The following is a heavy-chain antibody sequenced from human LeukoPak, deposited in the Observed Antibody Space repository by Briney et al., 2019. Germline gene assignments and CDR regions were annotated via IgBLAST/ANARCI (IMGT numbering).Heavy chain of an antibody. D-gene: IGHD2/OR15-2a*01. CDR3: ARGQNKCLGH. V-gene: IGHV1-46*01. CDR1: GYTFTNYF. CDR2: INPTGGGT. Sequence: GASVNVSCKASGYTFTNYFMHWVRQVPGQGLEWMGVINPTGGGTTYAQRFQGRVTMTRDTSTSTVHMELSSLRSKDTAVYYCARGQNKCLGHWGQGTLVTVSS. J-gene: IGHJ4*02.